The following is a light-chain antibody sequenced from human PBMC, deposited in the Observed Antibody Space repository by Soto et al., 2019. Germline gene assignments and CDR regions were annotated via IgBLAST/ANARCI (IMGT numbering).Light chain of an antibody. CDR3: SSYTSTSTYV. CDR1: SSDFGGYTY. CDR2: DAT. J-gene: IGLJ1*01. V-gene: IGLV2-14*03. Sequence: QSVLTQPASVSGAPGQPITISCTGTSSDFGGYTYVSWYQQHPGKAPKLMIFDATSRPSGVSNRFSGSKSDNTASLTIAGLQAEDEADYYCSSYTSTSTYVFGTGTKVTVL.